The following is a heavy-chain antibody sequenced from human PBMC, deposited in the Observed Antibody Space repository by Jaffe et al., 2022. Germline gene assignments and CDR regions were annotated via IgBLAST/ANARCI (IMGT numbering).Heavy chain of an antibody. V-gene: IGHV3-49*04. D-gene: IGHD3-10*01. J-gene: IGHJ4*02. Sequence: EVQLVESGGGLVQPGRSLRLSCTVSGFTFGDYAINWVRQAPGKGLEWVGFIRSKAYGETTDYATSVKGRFTISRDDSKSIAYLQMNSLKTEDTAVYYCTRQTTYYYDSGTSYYFDYWGQGTLVTVSS. CDR2: IRSKAYGETT. CDR1: GFTFGDYA. CDR3: TRQTTYYYDSGTSYYFDY.